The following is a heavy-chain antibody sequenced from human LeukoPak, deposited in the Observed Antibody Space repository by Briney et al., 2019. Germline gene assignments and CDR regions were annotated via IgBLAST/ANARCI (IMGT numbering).Heavy chain of an antibody. J-gene: IGHJ4*02. CDR2: IIPIFGTA. CDR3: AGSPRYCSSTSCYMNY. Sequence: ASVKVSCKASGGTFSSYAISWVRQAPGQGLEWMGGIIPIFGTANYAQKFQGRVTITTDESTSTAYMEPSSLRSEDTAVYYCAGSPRYCSSTSCYMNYWGQGTLVTVSS. CDR1: GGTFSSYA. D-gene: IGHD2-2*02. V-gene: IGHV1-69*05.